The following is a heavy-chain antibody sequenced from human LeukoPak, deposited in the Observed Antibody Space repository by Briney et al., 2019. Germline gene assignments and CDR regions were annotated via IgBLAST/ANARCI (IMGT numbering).Heavy chain of an antibody. D-gene: IGHD6-25*01. CDR3: AKDIAAAGARGYYMDV. Sequence: GGSLRLSCAASGFTFSSYGMHWVRQAPGKGLEWVAVISYDGSNKYYADSVKGRFTISRDNSKNTLYLQMNSLRAEDTAVYYCAKDIAAAGARGYYMDVWGKGTTVTVSS. CDR1: GFTFSSYG. V-gene: IGHV3-30*18. CDR2: ISYDGSNK. J-gene: IGHJ6*03.